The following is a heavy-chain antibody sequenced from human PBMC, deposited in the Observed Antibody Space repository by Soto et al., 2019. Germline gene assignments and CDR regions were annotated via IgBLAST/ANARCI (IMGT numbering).Heavy chain of an antibody. CDR3: ARGSRPGWFGELSKSVQDHMDV. J-gene: IGHJ6*02. CDR1: GYTFTRSG. D-gene: IGHD3-10*01. V-gene: IGHV1-18*01. CDR2: INPDNGNT. Sequence: ASVKVSCKASGYTFTRSGISWVRQAPGQGLEWLGWINPDNGNTNYAQHLQGRVSLTTDTSTSTAYMDLRSLRSDDTAVYYCARGSRPGWFGELSKSVQDHMDVWGQGTTVTVSS.